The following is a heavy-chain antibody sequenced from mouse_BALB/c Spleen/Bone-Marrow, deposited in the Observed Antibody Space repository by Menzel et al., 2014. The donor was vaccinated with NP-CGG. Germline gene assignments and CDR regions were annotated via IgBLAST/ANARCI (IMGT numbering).Heavy chain of an antibody. D-gene: IGHD1-1*01. Sequence: VKLMESGAEMVRPGSSVKISCKASGYAFSNNWMNWMKQRPGQGLEWIGQIYPGDGDTNYNGKFKGKATLTADKSSSIAYMQLSSLTSEDSVVYFCHYFGSDYYVMDYWGQGTSVTVSS. J-gene: IGHJ4*01. V-gene: IGHV1-80*01. CDR3: HYFGSDYYVMDY. CDR1: GYAFSNNW. CDR2: IYPGDGDT.